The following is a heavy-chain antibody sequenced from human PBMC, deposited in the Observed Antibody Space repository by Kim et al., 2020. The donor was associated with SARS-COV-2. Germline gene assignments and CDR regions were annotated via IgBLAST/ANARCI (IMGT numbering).Heavy chain of an antibody. CDR1: GFTFSSHW. CDR3: ARDRGGRFGMDV. V-gene: IGHV3-7*01. Sequence: GGSLRLSCGASGFTFSSHWISWVRQAPGKGLEWVAYIKEDGGEIYYVDSVRGRFTISRDNAENSLYLQMNSLRHEDTAVYYCARDRGGRFGMDVWGQGTTVTVSS. J-gene: IGHJ6*02. CDR2: IKEDGGEI.